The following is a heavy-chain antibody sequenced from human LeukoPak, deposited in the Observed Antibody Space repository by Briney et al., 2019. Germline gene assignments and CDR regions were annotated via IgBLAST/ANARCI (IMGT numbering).Heavy chain of an antibody. CDR1: GGSISLSYYY. CDR2: VYYSGTT. CDR3: ARGTLYSGWSYYFDY. Sequence: PSETLSLTCSVSGGSISLSYYYWGWIRQPPGKALEWIGSVYYSGTTSYNPSLKSRVTISVDMSKNHFSLRLSSVTAADTAMYYCARGTLYSGWSYYFDYWGQGSQVTVSS. V-gene: IGHV4-39*07. J-gene: IGHJ4*02. D-gene: IGHD6-19*01.